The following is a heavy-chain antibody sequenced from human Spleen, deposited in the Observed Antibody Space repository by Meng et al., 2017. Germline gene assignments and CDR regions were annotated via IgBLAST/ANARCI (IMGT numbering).Heavy chain of an antibody. CDR3: ARGYSSGWYISFYFDY. J-gene: IGHJ4*02. CDR2: INHSGRT. CDR1: NGSFTTYS. D-gene: IGHD6-19*01. Sequence: SETLSLTCAVYNGSFTTYSWTWMRQPPGMGLEWIGEINHSGRTNYNPSLKSRVTISVDTSKNHFSLKLSSVTAADTAIYYCARGYSSGWYISFYFDYWGQGTLVTVSS. V-gene: IGHV4-34*01.